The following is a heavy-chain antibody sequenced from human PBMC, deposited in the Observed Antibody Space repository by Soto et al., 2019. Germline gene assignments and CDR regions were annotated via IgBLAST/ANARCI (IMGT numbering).Heavy chain of an antibody. V-gene: IGHV3-33*01. CDR2: IWYDGSNK. CDR1: GFTFSSYG. D-gene: IGHD3-22*01. J-gene: IGHJ4*02. Sequence: GGALGLSCAASGFTFSSYGIHWGRQAPGKGLEWVAVIWYDGSNKYYADSVKGRFTIPRDNSKNTLYLQMNSLRAEDTAVYYCARDHGRGFDYWGQGTLVTVSS. CDR3: ARDHGRGFDY.